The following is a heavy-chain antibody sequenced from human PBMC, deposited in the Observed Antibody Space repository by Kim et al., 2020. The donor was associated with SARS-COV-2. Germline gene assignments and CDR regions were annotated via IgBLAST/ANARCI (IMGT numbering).Heavy chain of an antibody. CDR3: ARGHSKMIVALPEDY. CDR1: GFTFSSYV. Sequence: GGSLRLSCAASGFTFSSYVIHWVRQAPGKGLEWVAVISYDGSDKYYADSVKGRFTISRDNSKNTLYLQMNSLRAEDTAVYYCARGHSKMIVALPEDYWG. D-gene: IGHD3-22*01. J-gene: IGHJ4*01. V-gene: IGHV3-30*04. CDR2: ISYDGSDK.